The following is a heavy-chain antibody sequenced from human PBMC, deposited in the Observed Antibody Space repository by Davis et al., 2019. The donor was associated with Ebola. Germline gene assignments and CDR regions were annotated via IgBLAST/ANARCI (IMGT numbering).Heavy chain of an antibody. CDR2: IWYDGSNK. Sequence: GGSLRLSCAASEFTFSSYGMHWVRQAPGKGLEWVAVIWYDGSNKYYADSVKGRFTISRDNSKNTLYLQMNSLRAEDTAVYYCAREQYYYDSSGYSYWFDPWGQGTLVTVSS. CDR1: EFTFSSYG. CDR3: AREQYYYDSSGYSYWFDP. V-gene: IGHV3-33*01. D-gene: IGHD3-22*01. J-gene: IGHJ5*02.